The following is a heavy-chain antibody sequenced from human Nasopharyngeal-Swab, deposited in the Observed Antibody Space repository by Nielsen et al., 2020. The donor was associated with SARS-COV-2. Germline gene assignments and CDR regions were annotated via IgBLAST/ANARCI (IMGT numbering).Heavy chain of an antibody. Sequence: GGSLRLSCAASGFTFDDYAMHWVRQAPGKGLEWVSGISWNSVSIGYAESVQGRFTISRDNAKNSLYLQMNSLRPGDTALYYCAKARRTDTYGYECFDSWGQGTLVTVSS. CDR1: GFTFDDYA. CDR3: AKARRTDTYGYECFDS. J-gene: IGHJ4*02. V-gene: IGHV3-9*01. CDR2: ISWNSVSI. D-gene: IGHD5-18*01.